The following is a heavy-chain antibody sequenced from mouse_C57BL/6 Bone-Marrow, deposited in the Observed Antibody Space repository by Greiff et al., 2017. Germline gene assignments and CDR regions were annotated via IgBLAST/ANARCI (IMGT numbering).Heavy chain of an antibody. Sequence: QVQLQQSGAELARPGASVKLSCKASGYTFTSYGISWVKQRTGQGLEWVGEIYPRSGNTYYNEKFKGKATLTADKSSSTAYMELRSLTSEDSAVYFCARGDYDYDVDYWGQGTSVTVSS. CDR2: IYPRSGNT. CDR3: ARGDYDYDVDY. CDR1: GYTFTSYG. J-gene: IGHJ4*01. V-gene: IGHV1-81*01. D-gene: IGHD2-4*01.